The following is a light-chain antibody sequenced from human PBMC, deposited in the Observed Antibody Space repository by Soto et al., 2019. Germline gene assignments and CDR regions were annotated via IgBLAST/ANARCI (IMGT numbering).Light chain of an antibody. Sequence: DIQMTQTPSTLSASVGDRVTITCRASQSFSNWLAWYQQKPGTAPNLLIYKAATLQSGVPRRFSGSGSGTEFSLIIGRLQPNESATYYCQQYSDNWTFGQGTKLE. CDR3: QQYSDNWT. CDR2: KAA. CDR1: QSFSNW. J-gene: IGKJ1*01. V-gene: IGKV1-5*03.